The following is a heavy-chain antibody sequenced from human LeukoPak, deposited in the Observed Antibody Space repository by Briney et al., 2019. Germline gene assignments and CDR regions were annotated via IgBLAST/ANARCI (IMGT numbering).Heavy chain of an antibody. CDR1: GFTFSSYE. CDR2: ISSSGSTI. J-gene: IGHJ4*02. Sequence: PGGSLRLSCAASGFTFSSYEMNWVRQAPGKGLEWVSYISSSGSTIYYADSVKGRFTISRDDAKNSLYLQMNSLRAEDTAVYYCARDPFGSSGYSFDYWGQGTLVTVSS. D-gene: IGHD3-22*01. CDR3: ARDPFGSSGYSFDY. V-gene: IGHV3-48*03.